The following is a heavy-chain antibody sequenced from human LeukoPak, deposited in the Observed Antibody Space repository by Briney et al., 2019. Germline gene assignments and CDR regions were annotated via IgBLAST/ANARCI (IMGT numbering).Heavy chain of an antibody. CDR1: GGSISSGGYY. CDR2: IYYSGST. CDR3: ARDDVRYSSSGGY. V-gene: IGHV4-61*08. J-gene: IGHJ4*02. D-gene: IGHD6-13*01. Sequence: SETLSLTCTVSGGSISSGGYYWSWIRQHPEKGLEWIGYIYYSGSTYYNPSLKSRVTISVDTSKNQFSLKLSSVTAAGTAVYYCARDDVRYSSSGGYWGQGTLVTVSS.